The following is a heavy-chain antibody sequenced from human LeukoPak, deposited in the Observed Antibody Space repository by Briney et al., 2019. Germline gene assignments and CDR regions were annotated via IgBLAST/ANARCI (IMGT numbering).Heavy chain of an antibody. CDR3: ARDYDILTGYPPYYYYYGMDV. CDR2: IIPILGIA. CDR1: GGTFSSYA. D-gene: IGHD3-9*01. J-gene: IGHJ6*02. V-gene: IGHV1-69*04. Sequence: SVKVSCKASGGTFSSYAIIWVRQAPGQGLEWMGRIIPILGIANYAQKFQGRVTITADKSTSTAYMELSSLRSEDTAVYYCARDYDILTGYPPYYYYYGMDVWGQGTTVTVSS.